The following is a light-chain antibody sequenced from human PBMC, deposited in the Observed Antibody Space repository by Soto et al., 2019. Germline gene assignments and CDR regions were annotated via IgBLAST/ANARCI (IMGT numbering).Light chain of an antibody. Sequence: DIQMTQSPSSLSASVGDRVTITCRASQSISTYLNWYQQRPGKAPDLLIYAASSLQIGVPSRFSGSGSGTDFTLTISSLQPEDFATYYCQQSYDTPLTFGGGTKVEIK. CDR1: QSISTY. V-gene: IGKV1-39*01. CDR3: QQSYDTPLT. CDR2: AAS. J-gene: IGKJ4*01.